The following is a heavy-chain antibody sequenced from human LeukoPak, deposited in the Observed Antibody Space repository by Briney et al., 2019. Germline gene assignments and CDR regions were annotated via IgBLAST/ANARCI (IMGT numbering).Heavy chain of an antibody. J-gene: IGHJ4*02. CDR3: ARLPLNYAIDY. Sequence: SETLSLTCTVSGGSISSSSYFWGWIRQPPGKGLEWLGSIYYSGTTSYNTSLKSRVTISVDTSKTQFSLQLSSVTAADTAVYCCARLPLNYAIDYWGPGTLVTVSS. D-gene: IGHD4-11*01. CDR1: GGSISSSSYF. V-gene: IGHV4-39*01. CDR2: IYYSGTT.